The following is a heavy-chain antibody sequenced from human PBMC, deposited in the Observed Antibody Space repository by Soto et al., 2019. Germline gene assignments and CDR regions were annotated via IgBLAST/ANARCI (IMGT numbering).Heavy chain of an antibody. Sequence: GGSLRLSCAASGFTFSSYSMNWVRQAPGKGLEWVSSISSSSSYIYYADSVKGRFTISRDNAKNSLYLQMNSLRAEDTAAYYYARDTLFYVNSYPAFDSGGQEPRLTFSS. V-gene: IGHV3-21*01. CDR1: GFTFSSYS. J-gene: IGHJ4*02. CDR3: ARDTLFYVNSYPAFDS. D-gene: IGHD3-16*01. CDR2: ISSSSSYI.